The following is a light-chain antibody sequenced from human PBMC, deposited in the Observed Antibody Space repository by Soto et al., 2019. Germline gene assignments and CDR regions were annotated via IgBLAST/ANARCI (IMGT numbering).Light chain of an antibody. V-gene: IGKV1-5*01. CDR1: QGITTF. J-gene: IGKJ4*01. CDR2: DAS. Sequence: EIQMTQSPSTLSASIGERVTITFRASQGITTFLAWYQQKPGKAPQILIYDASKLEPGVPSRLSGGGSGTEFTLTISSLQPDDFATYYCQQYSTYPLTFGGGTKVDIK. CDR3: QQYSTYPLT.